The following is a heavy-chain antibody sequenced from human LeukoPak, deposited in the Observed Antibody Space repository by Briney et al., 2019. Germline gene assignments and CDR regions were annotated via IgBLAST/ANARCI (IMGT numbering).Heavy chain of an antibody. CDR2: INPSGST. Sequence: SETLSLTCAVYGGSFSGYHWTWIRQSPGKGLEWIGDINPSGSTYYNPSLKSRLTISVDTSKNQFSLKLRSVTAADTAVYYCARGRHDITMIVVVMTSVSYYLDVWGKGTTVTIS. J-gene: IGHJ6*03. CDR1: GGSFSGYH. D-gene: IGHD3-22*01. CDR3: ARGRHDITMIVVVMTSVSYYLDV. V-gene: IGHV4-34*01.